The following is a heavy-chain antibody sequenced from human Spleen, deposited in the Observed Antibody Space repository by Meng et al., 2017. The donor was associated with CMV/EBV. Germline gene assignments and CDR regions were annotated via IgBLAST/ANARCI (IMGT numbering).Heavy chain of an antibody. D-gene: IGHD1-26*01. CDR3: AKAGQRGVVGARYGMDV. J-gene: IGHJ6*02. CDR1: GFTFSSYR. CDR2: IYSGGSNT. V-gene: IGHV3-23*03. Sequence: GGSLRLSCAASGFTFSSYRMNWVRQAPGKGLEWVSVIYSGGSNTYYADSVNGRFTISRDNSKNTLYLQMNSLRAEDTAVYYCAKAGQRGVVGARYGMDVWGQGTTVTVSS.